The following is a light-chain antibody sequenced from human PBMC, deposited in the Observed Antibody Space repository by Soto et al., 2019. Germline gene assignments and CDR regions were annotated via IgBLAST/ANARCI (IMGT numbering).Light chain of an antibody. CDR3: SSYTSSTTEV. Sequence: QSVLAQPPSASGSPGQSVTISCTGTSSDVGGYNYVSWYQQHPGKAPKLMIYDVSSRPSGVSNRFSGSKSGNTASLTISGLQAGDEADYYCSSYTSSTTEVFGTGTKVTVL. CDR1: SSDVGGYNY. J-gene: IGLJ1*01. V-gene: IGLV2-14*03. CDR2: DVS.